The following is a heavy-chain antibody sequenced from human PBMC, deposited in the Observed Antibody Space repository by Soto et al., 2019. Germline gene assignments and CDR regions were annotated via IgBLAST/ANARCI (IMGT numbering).Heavy chain of an antibody. J-gene: IGHJ5*02. D-gene: IGHD3-3*01. V-gene: IGHV3-23*01. CDR2: ISGSGGST. Sequence: GGSLRLSCAASGFTFSSYAMSWVRQAPGKGLEWVSAISGSGGSTYYADSVKGRFTISRDNSKNTLYLQMNSLRAEDTAVYYCAKSYYDFWSGPRKWFDPWGQGTLVTVSS. CDR1: GFTFSSYA. CDR3: AKSYYDFWSGPRKWFDP.